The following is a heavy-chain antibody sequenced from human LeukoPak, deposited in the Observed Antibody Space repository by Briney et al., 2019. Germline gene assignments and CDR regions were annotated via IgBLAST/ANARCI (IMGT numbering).Heavy chain of an antibody. V-gene: IGHV3-30*18. CDR1: GFTFSDYW. CDR2: ISYDGSNK. D-gene: IGHD6-19*01. CDR3: ANRPSSIAVAGRYFQH. Sequence: GGSLRLSCVGSGFTFSDYWVDWVRQAPGKGLEWVAVISYDGSNKYYADSVKGRFTISRDNSKNTLYLQMNSLRAEDTAVYYCANRPSSIAVAGRYFQHWGQGTLVTVSS. J-gene: IGHJ1*01.